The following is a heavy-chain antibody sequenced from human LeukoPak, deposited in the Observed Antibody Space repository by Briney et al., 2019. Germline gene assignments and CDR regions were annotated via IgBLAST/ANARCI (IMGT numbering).Heavy chain of an antibody. CDR1: GFIFSNFG. V-gene: IGHV3-33*01. CDR2: IWYDGINK. D-gene: IGHD3-9*01. CDR3: ARDYLYYDILTGYLGDAFDI. J-gene: IGHJ3*02. Sequence: PGRSLRLSCAASGFIFSNFGMHWVRQAPGKGLEWVAVIWYDGINKYHADSVKGRFTISRDNAKNALYLQMNSLRAEDTAVYYCARDYLYYDILTGYLGDAFDIWGQGTMVTVSS.